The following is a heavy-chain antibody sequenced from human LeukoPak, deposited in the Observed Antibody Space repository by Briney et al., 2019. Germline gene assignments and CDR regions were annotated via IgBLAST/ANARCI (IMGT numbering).Heavy chain of an antibody. J-gene: IGHJ4*02. CDR2: ISADRNVI. V-gene: IGHV3-48*03. CDR1: GFTFNIYE. CDR3: AGSRYPEPQDLDY. D-gene: IGHD1-14*01. Sequence: GGSLRLSCAASGFTFNIYEMNWVRQAPGKGLEGISYISADRNVIYYADSVKGRFIISRDNAKNSLYLQMNSLRAEDTAVYYCAGSRYPEPQDLDYWGQGTLVSVSS.